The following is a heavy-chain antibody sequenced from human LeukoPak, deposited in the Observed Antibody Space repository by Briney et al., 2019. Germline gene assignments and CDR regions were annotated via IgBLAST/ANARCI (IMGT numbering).Heavy chain of an antibody. CDR1: GGSFSGYY. CDR2: INHSGST. D-gene: IGHD1-14*01. Sequence: PSETLSLTCAVSGGSFSGYYWSWIRQPPGKGLEWIGEINHSGSTNYNPSLKSRVTMSVDTSKNQFSLKLSSVTAADTAVYYCARGFRRPHQSRDRTPRPYYMDVWGKGTPVTVSS. V-gene: IGHV4-34*01. CDR3: ARGFRRPHQSRDRTPRPYYMDV. J-gene: IGHJ6*03.